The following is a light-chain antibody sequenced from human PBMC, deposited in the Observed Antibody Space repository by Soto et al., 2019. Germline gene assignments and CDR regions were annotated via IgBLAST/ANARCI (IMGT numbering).Light chain of an antibody. CDR2: GNS. CDR3: QSYDSSRSGHV. Sequence: QSVLTQPPSVSGAPGQRVTISCTGSSSNIGAGYDVHWYQQLPGTAPKLLIYGNSNRPSGVPDRFSGSKSGTSASLAITGLQAEDEADYYCQSYDSSRSGHVFGTATKVTVL. V-gene: IGLV1-40*01. J-gene: IGLJ1*01. CDR1: SSNIGAGYD.